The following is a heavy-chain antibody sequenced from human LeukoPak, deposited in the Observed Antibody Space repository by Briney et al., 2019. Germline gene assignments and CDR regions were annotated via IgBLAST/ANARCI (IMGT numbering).Heavy chain of an antibody. J-gene: IGHJ3*01. CDR2: ISSSSSTI. CDR3: ARDWPLGGMTQAPLDS. CDR1: GFTFSSYW. D-gene: IGHD3-16*01. Sequence: GGSLRLSCAASGFTFSSYWMNWVRQAPGKGLEWVSYISSSSSTIYYADSVKGRFTISRDNAKNSLYLQMNSLRAEDTAVYYCARDWPLGGMTQAPLDSWGQGTMVTVSS. V-gene: IGHV3-48*01.